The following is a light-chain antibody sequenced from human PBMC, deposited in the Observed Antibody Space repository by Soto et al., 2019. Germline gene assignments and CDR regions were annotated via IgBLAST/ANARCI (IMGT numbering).Light chain of an antibody. CDR1: QSVGNNY. CDR3: HQHAVSPLT. CDR2: TAS. J-gene: IGKJ4*01. V-gene: IGKV3-20*01. Sequence: EIVLTQSPGTLSLSPGERATLSCRAGQSVGNNYLAWYQQKPGQAPRLLIHTASSRATGIPDRFSGSGSGTDFTLTISRLEPDDFAVYYCHQHAVSPLTFGGGTKVEIK.